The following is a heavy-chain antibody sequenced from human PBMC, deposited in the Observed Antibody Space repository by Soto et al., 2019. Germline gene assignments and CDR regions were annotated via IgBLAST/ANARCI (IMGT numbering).Heavy chain of an antibody. D-gene: IGHD4-17*01. CDR1: GYTFTDFG. V-gene: IGHV1-18*01. Sequence: QVQLVQSGAEVKKPGASVKVSCRASGYTFTDFGISWVRQAPGQGLEWVGWISPYNGITQYVENLQGRVTMTTDTSTTTANMELRSLRPDDTAVYCCARGRDYGDFNFDYWGQGTLVTVSS. J-gene: IGHJ4*02. CDR2: ISPYNGIT. CDR3: ARGRDYGDFNFDY.